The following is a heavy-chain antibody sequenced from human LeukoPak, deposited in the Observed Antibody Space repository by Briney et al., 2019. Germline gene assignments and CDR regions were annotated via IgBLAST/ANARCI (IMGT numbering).Heavy chain of an antibody. CDR1: GGSISSYC. CDR3: ARWLQSGYYFDY. D-gene: IGHD5-24*01. V-gene: IGHV4-59*08. J-gene: IGHJ4*02. CDR2: IYYSGST. Sequence: SETLSLTCTVSGGSISSYCWSWIRQPPGKGLEWIGYIYYSGSTNYNPSLKSRVTISVDTSKNQFSLKLSSVTAADTAVYYCARWLQSGYYFDYWGQGTLVTVSS.